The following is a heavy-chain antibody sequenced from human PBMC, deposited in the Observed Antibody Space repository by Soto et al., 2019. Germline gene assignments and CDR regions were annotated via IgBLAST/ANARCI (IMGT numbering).Heavy chain of an antibody. V-gene: IGHV1-69*01. CDR1: GGTFSSYA. Sequence: QVQLVQSGAEVKKPGSSVRVSCKASGGTFSSYAISWVRQDPGQGLEWMGGIIHIFGTANYAQKFEGRVPITADESTSTGYMELSSLRSEDTALYYCARGRAAAVKIDAFDLWGPVTMVTVSS. CDR3: ARGRAAAVKIDAFDL. J-gene: IGHJ3*01. CDR2: IIHIFGTA. D-gene: IGHD6-13*01.